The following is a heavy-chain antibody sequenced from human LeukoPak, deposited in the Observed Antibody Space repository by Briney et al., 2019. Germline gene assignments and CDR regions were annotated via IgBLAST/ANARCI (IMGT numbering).Heavy chain of an antibody. CDR2: IYYSGST. D-gene: IGHD6-13*01. J-gene: IGHJ6*02. CDR3: ARGHGGQLAHYYYGMDV. V-gene: IGHV4-59*01. Sequence: KASETLSLTCTVSGCSISSYYWSWIRQPPGKGLEWIGYIYYSGSTNYNPSLKSRVTISVDTSKNQFSLKLSSVTAADTAVYYCARGHGGQLAHYYYGMDVWGQGTTVTVSS. CDR1: GCSISSYY.